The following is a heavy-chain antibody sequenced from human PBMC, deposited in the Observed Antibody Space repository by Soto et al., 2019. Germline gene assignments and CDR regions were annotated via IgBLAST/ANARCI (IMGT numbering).Heavy chain of an antibody. CDR1: GFTFDDYG. CDR2: INWNGGST. Sequence: GGSLRLSCAASGFTFDDYGMSWVRQAPGKGLEWVSGINWNGGSTGYADSVKGRFTISRDNAKNSLYLQMNSLRAEDTALYYCAKDIREWELLGAFDIWGQGTMVTVSS. V-gene: IGHV3-20*04. J-gene: IGHJ3*02. D-gene: IGHD1-26*01. CDR3: AKDIREWELLGAFDI.